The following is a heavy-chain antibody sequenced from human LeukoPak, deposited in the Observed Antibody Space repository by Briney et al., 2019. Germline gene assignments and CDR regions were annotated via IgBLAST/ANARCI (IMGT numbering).Heavy chain of an antibody. J-gene: IGHJ4*02. CDR1: GFTFSSYG. CDR3: VRGVGVSRFNYLDS. Sequence: GGSLRLSCAASGFTFSSYGMHWVRQAPGKGLEWVAVIWYDASNKYYADSVKGRFTISRDNSKNTLYLQMNTLRDDDTAVYYCVRGVGVSRFNYLDSWGQGTLVIVSS. CDR2: IWYDASNK. V-gene: IGHV3-33*08. D-gene: IGHD6-13*01.